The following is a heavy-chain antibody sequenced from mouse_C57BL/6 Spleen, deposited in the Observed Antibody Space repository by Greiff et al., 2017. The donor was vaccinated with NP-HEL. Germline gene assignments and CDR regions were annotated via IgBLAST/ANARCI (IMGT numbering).Heavy chain of an antibody. V-gene: IGHV1-26*01. CDR1: GYTFTDYY. Sequence: VQLQQSGPELVKPGASVKISCKASGYTFTDYYMNWVKQSHGKSLEWIGDINPNNGGTSYNQKFKGKATLTVDKSSSTAYMELRSLTSEDSAVYYCARWGYGSSSFDYWGQGTTLTVSS. D-gene: IGHD1-1*01. CDR3: ARWGYGSSSFDY. J-gene: IGHJ2*01. CDR2: INPNNGGT.